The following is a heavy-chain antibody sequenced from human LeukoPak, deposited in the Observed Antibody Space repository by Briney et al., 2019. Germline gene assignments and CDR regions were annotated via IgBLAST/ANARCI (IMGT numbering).Heavy chain of an antibody. CDR3: ARVGGYSGYDPDYFDY. CDR2: ISAYNGNT. V-gene: IGHV1-18*01. J-gene: IGHJ4*02. D-gene: IGHD5-12*01. CDR1: GYTFTSYG. Sequence: ASVKVSCKASGYTFTSYGISWVRQAPGQGLEWMGWISAYNGNTNCAQKLQGRVTMTTDTSTSTAYMELSSLRSEDTAVYYCARVGGYSGYDPDYFDYWGQGTLVTVSS.